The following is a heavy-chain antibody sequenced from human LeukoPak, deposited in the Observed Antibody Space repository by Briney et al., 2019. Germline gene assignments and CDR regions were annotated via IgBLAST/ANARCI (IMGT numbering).Heavy chain of an antibody. Sequence: PGGSLRLSCAASGFTFSTYSMNWVRQAPGKGLEWISYISYSSSTIYYADSVKGRFTISRDNAKNSLYLQMNSLRAEDTAVYYCARAPSGWFFFDSWGQGTLVTVFS. V-gene: IGHV3-48*01. D-gene: IGHD6-19*01. CDR2: ISYSSSTI. J-gene: IGHJ4*02. CDR3: ARAPSGWFFFDS. CDR1: GFTFSTYS.